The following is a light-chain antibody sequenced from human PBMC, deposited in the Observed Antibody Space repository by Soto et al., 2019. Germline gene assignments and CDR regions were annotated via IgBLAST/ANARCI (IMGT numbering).Light chain of an antibody. V-gene: IGLV7-46*01. CDR3: QSYDDIVTTV. Sequence: QTVVTQEPSLTVSPGGTVTLTCASSTGAVATNHYPYWFQQKPGRAPRTLIYDTNNRHSWAPARFSGSLLGGKPALTLSGAQPEDEADYYCQSYDDIVTTVFGTGTKVTVL. CDR2: DTN. J-gene: IGLJ1*01. CDR1: TGAVATNHY.